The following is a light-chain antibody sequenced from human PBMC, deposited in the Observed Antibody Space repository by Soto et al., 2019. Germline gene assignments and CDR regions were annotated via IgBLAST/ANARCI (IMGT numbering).Light chain of an antibody. V-gene: IGLV2-14*01. CDR3: SSYTSSSSWV. J-gene: IGLJ3*02. CDR2: EVT. Sequence: QSALTQPASVSGSPGQSITISCTGTSSDVGGYKYVSWYQQHPGQAPKLMIYEVTNRPSGVSNRFSGSKSGNTTSLTISGLRAEDEADYYCSSYTSSSSWVFGGGTKVTVL. CDR1: SSDVGGYKY.